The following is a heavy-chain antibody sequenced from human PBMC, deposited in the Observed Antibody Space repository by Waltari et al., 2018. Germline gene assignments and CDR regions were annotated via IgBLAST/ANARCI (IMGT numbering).Heavy chain of an antibody. Sequence: QVQLQESGPGLVKPSQTLSLTCPVSGGPISSGDYYWSRIRQPPGKGLEWIGYIYYSGSTYYNPSLKRRVTISVDTSKNQFSLKLSSVTAADTAVYYCARGRYYGSWSYYPIPFDYWGQGTLVTVSS. CDR1: GGPISSGDYY. CDR2: IYYSGST. D-gene: IGHD3-10*01. CDR3: ARGRYYGSWSYYPIPFDY. V-gene: IGHV4-30-4*08. J-gene: IGHJ4*02.